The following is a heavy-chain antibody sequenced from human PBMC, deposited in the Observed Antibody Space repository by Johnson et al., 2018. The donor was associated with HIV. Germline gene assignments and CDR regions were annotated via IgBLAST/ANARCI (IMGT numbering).Heavy chain of an antibody. CDR3: ARDGIYSSPWDAFDI. Sequence: VQLVESGGGVVQPGRSLRLSCAASGFTFSSYTMHWVRQAPGKGLEWVANIKEDGSEEYYVDSTEGRFTISRDNAKNLLYLQMDRLRAADTAIYYCARDGIYSSPWDAFDIWGQGTMVTVSS. J-gene: IGHJ3*02. CDR2: IKEDGSEE. V-gene: IGHV3-7*05. CDR1: GFTFSSYT. D-gene: IGHD3-22*01.